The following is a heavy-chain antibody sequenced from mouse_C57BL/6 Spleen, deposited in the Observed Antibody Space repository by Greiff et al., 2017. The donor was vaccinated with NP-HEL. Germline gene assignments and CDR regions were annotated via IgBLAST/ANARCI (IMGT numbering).Heavy chain of an antibody. CDR3: ENGLRGAMDY. CDR1: GYSFTSDYY. Sequence: EVQLVESGPGLVKPSQSLSLTCSVTGYSFTSDYYWNWIRQFPGNKLEWMGYIRYDGSTNYNPTLKNRTTITRDTSKNQSCLKLKSVTTEDSATYYCENGLRGAMDYWGQGTSVTVSS. V-gene: IGHV3-6*01. D-gene: IGHD1-2*01. CDR2: IRYDGST. J-gene: IGHJ4*01.